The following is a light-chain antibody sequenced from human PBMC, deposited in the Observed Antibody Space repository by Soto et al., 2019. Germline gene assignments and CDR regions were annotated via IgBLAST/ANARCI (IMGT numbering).Light chain of an antibody. J-gene: IGLJ2*01. CDR1: SSDVGRYNY. CDR3: CSYAGSLVV. CDR2: DVS. V-gene: IGLV2-11*01. Sequence: QSALTQPRSVSGSPGQSVTISCTGTSSDVGRYNYVSWYQHHPGKAPKLMIFDVSERPSGVPDRFSGSKSGNTASLTISGLQAEDEADYYCCSYAGSLVVFGGGTKLTVL.